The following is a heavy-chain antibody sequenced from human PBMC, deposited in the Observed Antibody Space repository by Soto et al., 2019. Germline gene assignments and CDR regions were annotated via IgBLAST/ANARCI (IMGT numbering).Heavy chain of an antibody. V-gene: IGHV3-30-3*01. J-gene: IGHJ6*02. CDR2: ISYDGSNK. CDR3: AREYYDFWSGQAPPYGMDV. CDR1: GFTFSSYA. Sequence: GGSLRLSCAASGFTFSSYAMHWVRQAPGKGLEWVAVISYDGSNKYYADSVKGRFTISRDNSKNTLYLQMNSLRAEDTAVYYCAREYYDFWSGQAPPYGMDVWGQGTTVTVSS. D-gene: IGHD3-3*01.